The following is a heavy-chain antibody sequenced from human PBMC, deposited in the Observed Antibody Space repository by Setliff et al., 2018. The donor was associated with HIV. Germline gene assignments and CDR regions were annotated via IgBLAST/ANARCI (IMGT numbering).Heavy chain of an antibody. CDR1: GGFIKNSNYY. Sequence: PSETLSLTCTVYGGFIKNSNYYWGWIRQPPGKGLEWIGNIHYSGSTYYNPSLKSRVTISVDTSKNQCSLKLTSVTAADTAVYYCVRDNSYYYGSGGHHFYGVDVWGQGATVTVSS. D-gene: IGHD3-10*01. V-gene: IGHV4-39*07. CDR3: VRDNSYYYGSGGHHFYGVDV. J-gene: IGHJ6*02. CDR2: IHYSGST.